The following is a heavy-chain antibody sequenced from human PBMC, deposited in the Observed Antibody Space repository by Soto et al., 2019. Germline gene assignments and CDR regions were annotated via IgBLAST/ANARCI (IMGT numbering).Heavy chain of an antibody. Sequence: PSETLSLTCTVSGGSISSGDYYWSWIRQPPGKGLEWIGYIYYSGSTYYNPSLKSRVTISVDTSKNQFSLKLSSVTAADTAVYYCARYGDYGGNSDLGYFDYWGQGTLVTVSS. CDR2: IYYSGST. J-gene: IGHJ4*02. D-gene: IGHD4-17*01. V-gene: IGHV4-30-4*01. CDR3: ARYGDYGGNSDLGYFDY. CDR1: GGSISSGDYY.